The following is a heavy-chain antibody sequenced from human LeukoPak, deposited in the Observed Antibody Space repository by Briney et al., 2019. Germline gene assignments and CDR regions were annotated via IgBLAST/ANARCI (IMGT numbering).Heavy chain of an antibody. D-gene: IGHD1-26*01. CDR3: ARHSGSYGYYGMDV. Sequence: SETLSLTCTVSGGSISSGGYYWSWIRQHPGKGLEWIGYFYYSGNTYYNPSLKSRVTISVDTSKNQFSLKLSSMTAADTAVYYCARHSGSYGYYGMDVWGQGTTVTVSS. J-gene: IGHJ6*02. V-gene: IGHV4-31*03. CDR2: FYYSGNT. CDR1: GGSISSGGYY.